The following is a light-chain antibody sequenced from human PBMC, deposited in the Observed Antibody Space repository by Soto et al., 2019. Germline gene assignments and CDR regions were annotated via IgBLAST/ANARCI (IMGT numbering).Light chain of an antibody. CDR3: ASWDDSLNGNWV. CDR2: ANS. V-gene: IGLV1-44*01. Sequence: QSALTQPPSASGTPGQRVTISCSGSRSSIGSNEVSWYQQVPGTAPQLLIYANSQRPSGVPDRFSGSKSGTSASLAISGLQSEDEADYYCASWDDSLNGNWVFGGGPKLTVL. CDR1: RSSIGSNE. J-gene: IGLJ3*02.